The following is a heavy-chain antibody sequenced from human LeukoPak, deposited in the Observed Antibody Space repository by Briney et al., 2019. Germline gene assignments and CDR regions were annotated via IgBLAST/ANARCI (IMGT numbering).Heavy chain of an antibody. CDR3: ARFNGGSQSNNWFDP. D-gene: IGHD2-8*01. Sequence: SVKVSCKASGGTFSNYAISWVRQAPGQGLEWMGGIIPIFGTANYAQKFQGRVTITADESTSTAYMELSSLRSEDTAVYYCARFNGGSQSNNWFDPWGQGTLVTVSS. CDR1: GGTFSNYA. V-gene: IGHV1-69*13. CDR2: IIPIFGTA. J-gene: IGHJ5*02.